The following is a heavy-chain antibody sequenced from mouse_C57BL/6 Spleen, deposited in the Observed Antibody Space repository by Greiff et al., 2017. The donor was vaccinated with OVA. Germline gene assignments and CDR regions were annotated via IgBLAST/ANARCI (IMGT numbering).Heavy chain of an antibody. J-gene: IGHJ1*03. V-gene: IGHV1-55*01. D-gene: IGHD2-4*01. Sequence: HLHQPVSDLVKPGASVKLSCNSSGYTFTSYWITWVKQRPGQGLECIGDIYPGIGSTNYNEKFKSKATLTVDTSSSTAYMQLSSLTSEDSAVYYCARLSIGGLRGYFDVWGTGTTVTVSS. CDR2: IYPGIGST. CDR3: ARLSIGGLRGYFDV. CDR1: GYTFTSYW.